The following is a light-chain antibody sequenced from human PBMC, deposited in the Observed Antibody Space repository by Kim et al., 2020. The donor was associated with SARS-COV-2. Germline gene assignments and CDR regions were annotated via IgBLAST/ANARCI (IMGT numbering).Light chain of an antibody. V-gene: IGLV7-46*01. CDR2: DTS. Sequence: GGTVTLTCGSSTGSVISGHYPYWFQQRPGQAPRALIYDTSNKHSWTPARFSGSLLGGKAALTLSGAQPEDEADYYCLLSYTDPRPVFGGGTQLTVL. CDR3: LLSYTDPRPV. J-gene: IGLJ2*01. CDR1: TGSVISGHY.